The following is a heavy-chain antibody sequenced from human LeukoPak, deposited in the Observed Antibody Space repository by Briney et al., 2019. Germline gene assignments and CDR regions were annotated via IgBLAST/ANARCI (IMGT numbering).Heavy chain of an antibody. Sequence: SVKVSCKASGGTFSSYAISWVRQAPGQGLEWMEGIIPIFGTANYAQKFQGRVTITADESTSTAYMELSSLRSEDTAVYYCARSGIQSYYFDYWGQGTLVTVSS. CDR2: IIPIFGTA. V-gene: IGHV1-69*13. D-gene: IGHD5-18*01. J-gene: IGHJ4*02. CDR3: ARSGIQSYYFDY. CDR1: GGTFSSYA.